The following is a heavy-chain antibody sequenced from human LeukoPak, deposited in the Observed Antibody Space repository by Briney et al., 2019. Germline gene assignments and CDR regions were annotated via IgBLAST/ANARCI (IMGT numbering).Heavy chain of an antibody. CDR3: ARLYGSGSYYGYYFDY. D-gene: IGHD3-10*01. Sequence: PSETLSLTCTVSGGSISSYYWSWIRQPPGKGLEWIGYIYYSGSTNYNPSLKGRVTISVDTSKNQFSLKLSSVTAADTAVYYCARLYGSGSYYGYYFDYWGQGTLVTVSS. J-gene: IGHJ4*02. CDR1: GGSISSYY. CDR2: IYYSGST. V-gene: IGHV4-59*08.